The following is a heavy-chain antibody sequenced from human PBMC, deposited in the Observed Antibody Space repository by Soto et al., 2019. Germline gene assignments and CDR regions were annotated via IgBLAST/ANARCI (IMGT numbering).Heavy chain of an antibody. CDR2: IIPIFGTA. CDR1: GGTFSSYA. CDR3: ARRPTWDTAMGY. J-gene: IGHJ4*02. D-gene: IGHD5-18*01. Sequence: ASVKVSCKASGGTFSSYAISWVRQAPGQGLEWMGGIIPIFGTANYAQKFQGRVTITADESTSTAYMELSSLRSEDTAVYYCARRPTWDTAMGYWGQGTRVTVSS. V-gene: IGHV1-69*13.